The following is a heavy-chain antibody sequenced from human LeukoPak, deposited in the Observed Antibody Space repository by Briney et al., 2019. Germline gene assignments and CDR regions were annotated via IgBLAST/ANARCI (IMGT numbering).Heavy chain of an antibody. CDR3: ASGVNYFDY. J-gene: IGHJ4*02. D-gene: IGHD3-3*01. CDR2: ISSRSSYI. Sequence: ETLSLTCAVSGGSITSSKWWTWVRQAPGKGLEWVSSISSRSSYIFYADSVKGRFTISRDNAKKSLYLQMNSLRAEDTAVYYCASGVNYFDYWGQGTLVTVSS. V-gene: IGHV3-21*01. CDR1: GGSITSSKW.